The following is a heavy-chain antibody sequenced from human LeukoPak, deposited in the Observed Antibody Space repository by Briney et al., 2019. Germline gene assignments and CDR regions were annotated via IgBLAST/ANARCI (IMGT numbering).Heavy chain of an antibody. J-gene: IGHJ4*02. CDR2: IIPILGIA. D-gene: IGHD1-26*01. V-gene: IGHV1-69*04. CDR1: GGTFSSYA. Sequence: SVRVSCKASGGTFSSYAISWVRQAPGQGLEWMGRIIPILGIANYAQKFQGRVTITADKSTSTAYMELSSLRSEDTAVYYCARGYSGSYQPLDYWGQGTLVTVSS. CDR3: ARGYSGSYQPLDY.